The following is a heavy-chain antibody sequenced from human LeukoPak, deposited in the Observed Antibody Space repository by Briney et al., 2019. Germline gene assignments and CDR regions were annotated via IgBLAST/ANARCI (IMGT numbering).Heavy chain of an antibody. CDR2: ISAYNGNT. J-gene: IGHJ4*02. CDR3: ARTTMVRGVSPFDY. V-gene: IGHV1-18*04. CDR1: GYTFTSYG. D-gene: IGHD3-10*01. Sequence: GASVKVSCKASGYTFTSYGISWVRQAPGQGLEWMGWISAYNGNTNYAQKLQVRVTMTTDTSMSTAYMELRSLRSDDTAVYYCARTTMVRGVSPFDYWGQGTLVTVSS.